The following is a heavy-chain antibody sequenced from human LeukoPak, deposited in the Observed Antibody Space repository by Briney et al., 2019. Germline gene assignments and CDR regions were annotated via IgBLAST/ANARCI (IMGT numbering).Heavy chain of an antibody. CDR2: ISYSGST. J-gene: IGHJ3*02. Sequence: PSETLSLTCTVSGGSINNYYWTWIRQPPGKGLEWIGYISYSGSTNYNPSLKSRVTISVDTSKNQFSLKLSSVTAADTAVYYCARSGAARPNWVDAFDIWGQGTMVTVSS. V-gene: IGHV4-59*08. D-gene: IGHD6-6*01. CDR1: GGSINNYY. CDR3: ARSGAARPNWVDAFDI.